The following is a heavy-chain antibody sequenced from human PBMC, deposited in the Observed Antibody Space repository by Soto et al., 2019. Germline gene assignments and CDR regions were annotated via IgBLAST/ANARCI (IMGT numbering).Heavy chain of an antibody. Sequence: XGSLKVYCSAAGFTFSSYAMHWVRQAPGKGLEWVAVISYDGSNKYYADSVKGRFTISRDNSKNTLYLQMNSLRAEDTAVYYCARSDGWLMYYFDYWGQGAVVTVSS. CDR1: GFTFSSYA. V-gene: IGHV3-30-3*01. CDR2: ISYDGSNK. J-gene: IGHJ4*02. CDR3: ARSDGWLMYYFDY. D-gene: IGHD6-19*01.